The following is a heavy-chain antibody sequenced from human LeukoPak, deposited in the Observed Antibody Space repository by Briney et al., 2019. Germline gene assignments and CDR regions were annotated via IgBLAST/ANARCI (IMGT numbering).Heavy chain of an antibody. CDR1: GGSFSGYY. CDR2: INHSGST. Sequence: PSETLSLTCAVYGGSFSGYYWSWIRQPPGKGLEWIGEINHSGSTNYNPSLKSRVTISVGTSKSQFSLKLSSVTAADTAVYYCARQGERWLPPPNFDYWGQGAQVTVSS. D-gene: IGHD5-24*01. V-gene: IGHV4-34*01. J-gene: IGHJ4*02. CDR3: ARQGERWLPPPNFDY.